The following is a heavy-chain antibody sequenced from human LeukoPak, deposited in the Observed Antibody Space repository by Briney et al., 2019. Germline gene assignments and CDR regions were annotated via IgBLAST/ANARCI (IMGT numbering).Heavy chain of an antibody. CDR2: SRNKVNGYTI. Sequence: GGSLRLSCAASGFTFSSYAMHWVRQAPGKGLEWVGRSRNKVNGYTIEYAASVKGRFTISRDDSKNSLYLQMNSLKTEDTAVYYCCREGDPGPHYYYFYYMDVWGKGTTVTISS. V-gene: IGHV3-72*01. CDR3: CREGDPGPHYYYFYYMDV. CDR1: GFTFSSYA. J-gene: IGHJ6*03.